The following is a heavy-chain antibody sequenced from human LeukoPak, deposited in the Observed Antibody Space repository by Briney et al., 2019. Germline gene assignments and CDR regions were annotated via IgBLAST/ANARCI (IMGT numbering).Heavy chain of an antibody. CDR3: GRDLDVDIVATIAN. Sequence: GGSLRLSCAASGFIFSSYSMNWVRQAPGKGLEWVSYISRYGDTIYYADSVKGRFTISRDNAKNSLYLQMNSLRTEDTAVYYCGRDLDVDIVATIANWGQGTLVTVSS. V-gene: IGHV3-48*04. J-gene: IGHJ4*02. CDR2: ISRYGDTI. D-gene: IGHD5-12*01. CDR1: GFIFSSYS.